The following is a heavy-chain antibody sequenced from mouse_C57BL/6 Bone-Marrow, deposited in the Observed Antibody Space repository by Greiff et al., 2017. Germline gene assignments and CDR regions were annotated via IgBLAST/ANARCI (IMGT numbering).Heavy chain of an antibody. CDR1: GYAFSSYW. J-gene: IGHJ4*01. Sequence: VQLQQSGAELVKPGASVKISCKASGYAFSSYWMNWVKQRPGKGLEWIGQLYPGDGDTNYNGKFKGKATLTADKSSSTAYMQLSSLTSEDSAVYFCAREHLLLRSMDYWGQGTSVTVAS. D-gene: IGHD1-1*01. V-gene: IGHV1-80*01. CDR2: LYPGDGDT. CDR3: AREHLLLRSMDY.